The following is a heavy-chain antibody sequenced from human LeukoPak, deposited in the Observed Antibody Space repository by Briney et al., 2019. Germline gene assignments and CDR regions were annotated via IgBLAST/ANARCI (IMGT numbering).Heavy chain of an antibody. J-gene: IGHJ6*03. CDR3: AKDINSNNYYYYYYMDV. CDR2: ISYDGSNK. D-gene: IGHD1/OR15-1a*01. Sequence: GRSLRLSCAASGFTFSSYGMHWVRQAPGKGLEWVAVISYDGSNKYYADSVKGRFTISRDNSKNTLYLQMNSLRAEDTAVYYCAKDINSNNYYYYYYMDVWGKGTTVTVSS. CDR1: GFTFSSYG. V-gene: IGHV3-30*18.